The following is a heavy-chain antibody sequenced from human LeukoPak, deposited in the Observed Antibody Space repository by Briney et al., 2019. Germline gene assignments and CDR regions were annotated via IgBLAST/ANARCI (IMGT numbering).Heavy chain of an antibody. CDR1: GFTFSDFT. J-gene: IGHJ4*02. Sequence: GGSLRLSCAASGFTFSDFTMNWVRQAPGRGLEWVSYINTGSTTIYYADSVKGRFTTSRDNAKNSLFLQTNSLRAEDTAVYYCARDLIAATEYWGQGTLVTVSS. D-gene: IGHD6-13*01. CDR2: INTGSTTI. CDR3: ARDLIAATEY. V-gene: IGHV3-48*04.